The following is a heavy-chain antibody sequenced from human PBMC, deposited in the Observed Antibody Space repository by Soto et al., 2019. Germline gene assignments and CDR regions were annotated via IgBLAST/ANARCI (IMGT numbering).Heavy chain of an antibody. Sequence: QVQLQESGPGLVKPSQTLSLTCTVSRGSISSGDHYWTWLRPPPGKGLEWIGYIYYSGSTYYNPSFKSRVAISVDTSKNQFSLTLTSVTAADTAVYYCAREEALIVVPTGGLDYSFDYWGKGTLVTVSS. D-gene: IGHD3-22*01. J-gene: IGHJ4*02. CDR3: AREEALIVVPTGGLDYSFDY. CDR1: RGSISSGDHY. V-gene: IGHV4-30-4*01. CDR2: IYYSGST.